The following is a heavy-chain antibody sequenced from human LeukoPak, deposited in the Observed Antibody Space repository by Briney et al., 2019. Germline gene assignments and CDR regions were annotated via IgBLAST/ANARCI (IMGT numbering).Heavy chain of an antibody. V-gene: IGHV3-30-3*01. CDR2: ISFDGNNE. D-gene: IGHD3-10*01. CDR1: GFTFSNYA. Sequence: GGSLRLSCAASGFTFSNYAMDWVRQAPGKGLEWLAVISFDGNNEYYADSVKGRFTISRDNSKNTLYLQMNSLRGEDAAVYYCASTSRGVIDYWGQGTLVTVSS. CDR3: ASTSRGVIDY. J-gene: IGHJ4*02.